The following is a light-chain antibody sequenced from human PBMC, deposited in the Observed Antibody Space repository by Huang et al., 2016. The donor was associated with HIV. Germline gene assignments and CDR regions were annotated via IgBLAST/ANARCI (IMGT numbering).Light chain of an antibody. V-gene: IGKV3-11*01. Sequence: EIVLTQSPATLSLSPGDRATLSCRASQSVGVYLAWYQQKPGQAPRLLIFEGSKRATGIPDRFSGSGSGTDFTLTIDSLQPDDFAIYYCQQRTKWPPVLTFGGGTRVEIK. CDR2: EGS. CDR3: QQRTKWPPVLT. CDR1: QSVGVY. J-gene: IGKJ4*01.